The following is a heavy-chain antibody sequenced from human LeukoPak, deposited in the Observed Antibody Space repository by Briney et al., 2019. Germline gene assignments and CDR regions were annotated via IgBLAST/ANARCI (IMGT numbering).Heavy chain of an antibody. V-gene: IGHV1-18*01. CDR2: ISAYNGNT. J-gene: IGHJ4*02. D-gene: IGHD7-27*01. Sequence: ASVKVSCKASGYTFTNYGISWVRQASGQGLEWMGWISAYNGNTNYAQKLQGRVTMTTDTSTSTAYMELRSLRSDDTAVYYCARVVLTGDYFDYWGQGTQVTVSS. CDR1: GYTFTNYG. CDR3: ARVVLTGDYFDY.